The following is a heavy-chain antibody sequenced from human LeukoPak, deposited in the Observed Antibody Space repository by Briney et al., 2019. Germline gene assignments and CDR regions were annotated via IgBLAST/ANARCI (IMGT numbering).Heavy chain of an antibody. D-gene: IGHD6-19*01. CDR2: INPNSGAI. CDR3: ARSLIAVAGTIWDY. Sequence: GASVKVSCKASGYIFTGYHVHWVRQAPGQGLEWMGWINPNSGAINYSQKFQGRVTMTRDTSISTAYMELSRLRSDDTAVYYCARSLIAVAGTIWDYWGQGTLVTVSS. J-gene: IGHJ4*02. CDR1: GYIFTGYH. V-gene: IGHV1-2*02.